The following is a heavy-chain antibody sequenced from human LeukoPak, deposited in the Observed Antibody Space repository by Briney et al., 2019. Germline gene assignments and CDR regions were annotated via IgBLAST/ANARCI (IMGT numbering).Heavy chain of an antibody. J-gene: IGHJ4*02. V-gene: IGHV3-30*04. CDR1: GFTFSSYA. Sequence: GGSLRLSCAASGFTFSSYAMHWVRQAPGKGLEWVAVISYDGSNKFYADSVKGRFTISRDNYKNTLYLQMNSLRAEDTAVYYCARASGSYYFDYWGQGTLVTVSS. CDR2: ISYDGSNK. D-gene: IGHD1-26*01. CDR3: ARASGSYYFDY.